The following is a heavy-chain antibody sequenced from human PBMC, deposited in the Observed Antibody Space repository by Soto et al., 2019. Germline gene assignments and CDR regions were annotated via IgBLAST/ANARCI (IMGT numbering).Heavy chain of an antibody. CDR2: IIPIFGTA. V-gene: IGHV1-69*13. Sequence: VNVSCKRSGWSFSIYVSGWGRQAPRQGLEWIGGIIPIFGTANYAQKFQGRVTITADESTSTAYMELSSLRSEDTAVYYCADDVSSSGHTYFAYWG. J-gene: IGHJ4*01. D-gene: IGHD6-19*01. CDR3: ADDVSSSGHTYFAY. CDR1: GWSFSIYV.